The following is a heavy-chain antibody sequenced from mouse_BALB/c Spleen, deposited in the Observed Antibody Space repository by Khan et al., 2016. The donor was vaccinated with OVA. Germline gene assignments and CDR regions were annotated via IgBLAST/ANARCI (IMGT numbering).Heavy chain of an antibody. CDR2: IDPENGNT. V-gene: IGHV14-1*02. CDR1: GFNLKDYY. J-gene: IGHJ4*01. D-gene: IGHD4-1*01. Sequence: VQLKQSGAELVRPGALVKLSCKASGFNLKDYYMHWVKQRPEQGLEWIGWIDPENGNTIYDPKFQDKASMTADTSSNTAYLQLSSLTSEDTAVYYGASKGAGTMDYWGQGTSVTVSS. CDR3: ASKGAGTMDY.